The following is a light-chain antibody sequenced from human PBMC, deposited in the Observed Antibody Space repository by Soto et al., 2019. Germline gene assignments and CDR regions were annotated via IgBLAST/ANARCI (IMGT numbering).Light chain of an antibody. CDR2: RNE. J-gene: IGLJ2*01. CDR1: SSNIGNNF. V-gene: IGLV1-47*01. CDR3: SAWDDSLTGVI. Sequence: QSVLTQPPSASETPGQRVTISCSGSSSNIGNNFIYCYQHLPGTAPKLLIYRNEQRPSGVPDRFSGSKSGTSASLAISGLRSEDEADYYCSAWDDSLTGVIFGGGTKLTVL.